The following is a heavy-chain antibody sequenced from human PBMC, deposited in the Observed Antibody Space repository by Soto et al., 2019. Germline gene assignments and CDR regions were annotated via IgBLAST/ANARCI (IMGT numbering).Heavy chain of an antibody. Sequence: GGSLRLSCAASGFTFSSYSMNWVRQAPGKGLEWVSYITASSNTIYYPDSVKGRLTNSSDNAKNSLYLQMSSLRAEDTAVYYCASSKGPFDYWGQGTLVTVSS. V-gene: IGHV3-48*01. CDR3: ASSKGPFDY. D-gene: IGHD3-3*02. CDR1: GFTFSSYS. CDR2: ITASSNTI. J-gene: IGHJ4*02.